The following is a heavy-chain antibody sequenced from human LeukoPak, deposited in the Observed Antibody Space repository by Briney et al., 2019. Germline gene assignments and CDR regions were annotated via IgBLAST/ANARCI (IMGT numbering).Heavy chain of an antibody. D-gene: IGHD6-13*01. V-gene: IGHV3-48*03. CDR2: ISNSGTTI. Sequence: GGSLRLSCAASGFTFSNYEMNWVRQAPGKGLEWVSYISNSGTTIYYTDSAKGRFTISRDNAQNSLYLQMNSLRAEDTAVYYCVREGSSWGYYFDYWGPGTLVTVSS. CDR3: VREGSSWGYYFDY. J-gene: IGHJ4*02. CDR1: GFTFSNYE.